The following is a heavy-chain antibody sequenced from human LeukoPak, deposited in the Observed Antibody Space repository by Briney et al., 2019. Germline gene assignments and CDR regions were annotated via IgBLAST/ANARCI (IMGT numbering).Heavy chain of an antibody. D-gene: IGHD2-2*01. J-gene: IGHJ5*02. Sequence: SQTLSLTCAVSGGSISTGDYYWSWIRQPPGRGLGWIGYIYYSGSTYYNPSLKSRVTLSVDTSKNQFSLNLSSVTAADTAVYYCARATYQVVSRWFDPWGQGTLVTVSS. CDR3: ARATYQVVSRWFDP. CDR1: GGSISTGDYY. V-gene: IGHV4-30-4*01. CDR2: IYYSGST.